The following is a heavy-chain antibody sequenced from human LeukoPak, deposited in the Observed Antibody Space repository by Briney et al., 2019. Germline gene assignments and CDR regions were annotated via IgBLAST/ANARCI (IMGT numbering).Heavy chain of an antibody. J-gene: IGHJ4*02. CDR3: AKDIGSGSYFRFDY. Sequence: GGSLRLSCTVSGFTVSINSMSWVRQAPGKGLEWVALISYDGSNKYYSDSVKGRFTISRDNSKNTLYLQMNSLRPEDTAVYYCAKDIGSGSYFRFDYWGQGTLVTVSS. D-gene: IGHD3-10*01. CDR2: ISYDGSNK. V-gene: IGHV3-30*04. CDR1: GFTVSINS.